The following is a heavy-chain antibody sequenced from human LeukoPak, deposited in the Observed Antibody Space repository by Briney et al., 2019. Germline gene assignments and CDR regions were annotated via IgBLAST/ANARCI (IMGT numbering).Heavy chain of an antibody. V-gene: IGHV3-66*01. Sequence: GRSRSLSCAASRLTVSSNYMSCVRHAPGEGLEWVAVIYSGGSTYYPDSVKARFPISRANAKSSLYLQTNSLRSEDTAVYSCARDSYSSLPEWFDPWGQGTLVTVSS. J-gene: IGHJ5*02. CDR2: IYSGGST. D-gene: IGHD6-13*01. CDR3: ARDSYSSLPEWFDP. CDR1: RLTVSSNY.